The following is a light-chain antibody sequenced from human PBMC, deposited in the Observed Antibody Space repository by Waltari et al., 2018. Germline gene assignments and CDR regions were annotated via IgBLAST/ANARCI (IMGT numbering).Light chain of an antibody. Sequence: SYELTQPPSVSVSPGQTASITCSGDILGNKYASWYQQNPGQSPLLVIYQDTNRPSGIPERFSGSKSGNAATLTISGTQAMDEADYYCQALGTGAWVFGGGTKLTVL. J-gene: IGLJ3*02. V-gene: IGLV3-1*01. CDR1: ILGNKY. CDR3: QALGTGAWV. CDR2: QDT.